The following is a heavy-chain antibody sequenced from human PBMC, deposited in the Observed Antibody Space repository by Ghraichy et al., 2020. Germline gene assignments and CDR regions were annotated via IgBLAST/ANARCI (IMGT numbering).Heavy chain of an antibody. CDR1: GFSISTSGMC. CDR3: ARIRIGGGVHGLDV. D-gene: IGHD3-10*01. CDR2: IDWDDEK. Sequence: SGPTLVKPTQTLTLTCSFSGFSISTSGMCVTWIRQPPGKALEWLARIDWDDEKYYSTSLKTRLSISKDTSKNQVVLTLTNMDPVDTATYYCARIRIGGGVHGLDVWGQGTTVTVSS. V-gene: IGHV2-70*11. J-gene: IGHJ6*02.